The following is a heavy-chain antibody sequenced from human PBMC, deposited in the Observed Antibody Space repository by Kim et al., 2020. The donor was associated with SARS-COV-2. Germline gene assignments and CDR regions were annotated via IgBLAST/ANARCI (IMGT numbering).Heavy chain of an antibody. J-gene: IGHJ4*02. D-gene: IGHD4-17*01. V-gene: IGHV3-23*01. CDR3: VKVRSAVTTAASNY. Sequence: YADSVKGRFTISRDNSKNTVFLQMNSLRAEDTAVYYCVKVRSAVTTAASNYWGQGTLVTVSS.